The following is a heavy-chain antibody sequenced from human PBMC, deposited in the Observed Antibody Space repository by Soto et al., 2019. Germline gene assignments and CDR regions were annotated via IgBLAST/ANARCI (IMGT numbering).Heavy chain of an antibody. CDR3: AKGYSYGYYYYYGMDV. V-gene: IGHV3-23*01. CDR1: GFTFSSYA. CDR2: ISGSGGST. Sequence: TGGSLRLSCAASGFTFSSYAMSWVRQAPGKGLEWVSAISGSGGSTYYADSVKGRFTISRDNSKNTLYLQMNSLRAEDTAVYYCAKGYSYGYYYYYGMDVWGQGTTVTVS. D-gene: IGHD5-18*01. J-gene: IGHJ6*02.